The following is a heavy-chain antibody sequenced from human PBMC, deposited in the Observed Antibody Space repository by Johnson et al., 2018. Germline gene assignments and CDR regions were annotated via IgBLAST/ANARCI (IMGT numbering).Heavy chain of an antibody. J-gene: IGHJ3*02. Sequence: QVQLVQSGAEVKKPGASVRVSCKASGYTFTKSDINWVRQTTGRGLEWMGWLNPDTGDIAYAQKFRDTVSMTRDTSINTAYMELTSRTSEDTALSYGAREGGGDFDAFDIWGQGTMVTVSS. D-gene: IGHD4-17*01. CDR1: GYTFTKSD. CDR2: LNPDTGDI. V-gene: IGHV1-8*01. CDR3: AREGGGDFDAFDI.